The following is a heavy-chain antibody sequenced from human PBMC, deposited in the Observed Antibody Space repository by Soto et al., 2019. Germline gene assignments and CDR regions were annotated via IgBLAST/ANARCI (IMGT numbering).Heavy chain of an antibody. Sequence: QVQLVQSGAEVKKPGSSVKVSCKASGGTFSTYTITWVRQAPGQGLEWMGRIIPIIDIINYAQKFQGRVTISADKFTGTAYMELTGLRSDDTAVYYCAGDPDSHYNDSHASSYPWGQGTLVTVSS. CDR3: AGDPDSHYNDSHASSYP. D-gene: IGHD4-4*01. CDR2: IIPIIDII. J-gene: IGHJ5*02. V-gene: IGHV1-69*08. CDR1: GGTFSTYT.